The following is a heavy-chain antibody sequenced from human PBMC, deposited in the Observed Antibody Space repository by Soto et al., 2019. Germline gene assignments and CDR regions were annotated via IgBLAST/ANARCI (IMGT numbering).Heavy chain of an antibody. CDR2: FSATSENT. D-gene: IGHD6-19*01. J-gene: IGHJ4*02. V-gene: IGHV3-23*01. CDR1: GFFFSSYT. CDR3: AKARDQQWVRRTFDY. Sequence: EVQLLESGGGLVQPGGSLRLSCVGSGFFFSSYTMTWVRQAPGKGLEWVSSFSATSENTYYADSVRGRFTISRDNSKNTLFLQMNSLTAEDTAMYYCAKARDQQWVRRTFDYWGQGILGIVSS.